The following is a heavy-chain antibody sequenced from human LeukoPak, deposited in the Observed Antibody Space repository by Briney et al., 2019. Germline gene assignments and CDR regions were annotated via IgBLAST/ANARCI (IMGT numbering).Heavy chain of an antibody. Sequence: GGSLRLSCAASGFTFSSYAMSWVRQAPGKGLEWVSGTSGSGRSIHYADSVKGRFTISRDNSKNTLYLQMNSLRADDTAVYYCAKDMNSWRDGSGLGDYFDYWGQGTLVTISS. CDR3: AKDMNSWRDGSGLGDYFDY. CDR2: TSGSGRSI. V-gene: IGHV3-23*01. D-gene: IGHD6-19*01. CDR1: GFTFSSYA. J-gene: IGHJ4*02.